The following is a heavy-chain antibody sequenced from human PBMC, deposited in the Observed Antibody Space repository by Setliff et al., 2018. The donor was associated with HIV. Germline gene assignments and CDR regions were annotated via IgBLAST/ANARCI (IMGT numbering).Heavy chain of an antibody. CDR1: GYSFTNYG. V-gene: IGHV1-18*01. D-gene: IGHD2-15*01. CDR3: ARDDVGYCSGGSCYHLFDTFDI. J-gene: IGHJ3*02. CDR2: LSSYNDNT. Sequence: ASVKVSCKASGYSFTNYGISWVRQAPGQGLEWMGWLSSYNDNTNYALNLQGRVTMTTDTSTSTAYMELRSLRSDDTAVYYCARDDVGYCSGGSCYHLFDTFDIWGQGTVVTVSS.